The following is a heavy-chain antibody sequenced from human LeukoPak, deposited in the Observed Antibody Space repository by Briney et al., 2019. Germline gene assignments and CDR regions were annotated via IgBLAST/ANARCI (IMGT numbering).Heavy chain of an antibody. J-gene: IGHJ4*02. V-gene: IGHV3-30-3*01. CDR3: ASMGRDGYNYHFDY. D-gene: IGHD5-24*01. Sequence: PGGSLRLSCAASGFTFSSYAMHWVRQAPGKGLEWVAVISYDGSNKYYADSVKGRFTISRDNSKNTLYLQMNSLRAEDTAVYYCASMGRDGYNYHFDYWGQGTLVTVSS. CDR2: ISYDGSNK. CDR1: GFTFSSYA.